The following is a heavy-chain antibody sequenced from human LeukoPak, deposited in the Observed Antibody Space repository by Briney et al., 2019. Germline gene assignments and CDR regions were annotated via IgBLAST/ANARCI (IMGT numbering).Heavy chain of an antibody. CDR3: AKRITVSAGYYLDS. CDR1: GFSFSSFA. CDR2: VSGGGAYT. J-gene: IGHJ4*02. D-gene: IGHD2-8*01. Sequence: GGSLRLSCVGSGFSFSSFAMSWVRQAPGKGLEWVSTVSGGGAYTYSADSVKGRFTVSRDDSKSMHFLQMNSLRPEDTALYFCAKRITVSAGYYLDSWGQGTLVTVSS. V-gene: IGHV3-23*01.